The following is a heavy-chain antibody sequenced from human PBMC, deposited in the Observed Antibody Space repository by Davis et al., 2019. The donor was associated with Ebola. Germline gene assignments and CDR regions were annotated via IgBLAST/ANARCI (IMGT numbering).Heavy chain of an antibody. V-gene: IGHV4-59*01. CDR2: IYYSGST. Sequence: GSLRLSCTVSGGSISSYYWSWIRQPPGKGLEWIGYIYYSGSTNYNPSLKSRVTISVDTSKNQFSLKLSSVTAADTAVYYCARASPSVYYYGSGSYYGDWFDPWGQGTLVTVSS. D-gene: IGHD3-10*01. CDR3: ARASPSVYYYGSGSYYGDWFDP. J-gene: IGHJ5*02. CDR1: GGSISSYY.